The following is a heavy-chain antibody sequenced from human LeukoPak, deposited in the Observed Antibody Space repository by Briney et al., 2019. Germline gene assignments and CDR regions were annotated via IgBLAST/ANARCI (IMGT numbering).Heavy chain of an antibody. Sequence: GGSLRLSCAASGSTFSSYSMNWVRQAPGKGLEWVSSISSSSSYIYYADSVKGRFTISRDNAKNSLYLQMNSLRAEDTAVYYCARDEREYSSSSDAFDIWGQGTMVTVSS. CDR3: ARDEREYSSSSDAFDI. J-gene: IGHJ3*02. V-gene: IGHV3-21*01. D-gene: IGHD6-6*01. CDR1: GSTFSSYS. CDR2: ISSSSSYI.